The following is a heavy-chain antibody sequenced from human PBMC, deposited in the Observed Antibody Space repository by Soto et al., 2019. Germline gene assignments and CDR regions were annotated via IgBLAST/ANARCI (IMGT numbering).Heavy chain of an antibody. Sequence: GSSVKVSCKVSGYTLAEVSIHWVRQAPGKGLEWMGGFDPEHDETLFAQRFQGRLTMTEDSSADTAYMELSGLLSEDTAVYYCAKAASCQGATGYSGNNSFDPRGKGTPVT. V-gene: IGHV1-24*01. CDR2: FDPEHDET. J-gene: IGHJ5*02. D-gene: IGHD5-18*01. CDR3: AKAASCQGATGYSGNNSFDP. CDR1: GYTLAEVS.